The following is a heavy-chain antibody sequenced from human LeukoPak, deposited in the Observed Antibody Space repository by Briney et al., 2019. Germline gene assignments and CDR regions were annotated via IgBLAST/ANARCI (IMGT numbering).Heavy chain of an antibody. V-gene: IGHV4-30-4*01. CDR1: GGSISSGDNY. D-gene: IGHD5-12*01. CDR2: IYYSGST. Sequence: PSQTLSRTCTVSGGSISSGDNYWSWIRQPPGKGLEWIVYIYYSGSTYYNPSLKSRVTMSVDPSTNQFSLKLSSGTAADTAVYYCARSPRRDYDPTDFDYWGQGTLVTVSS. CDR3: ARSPRRDYDPTDFDY. J-gene: IGHJ4*02.